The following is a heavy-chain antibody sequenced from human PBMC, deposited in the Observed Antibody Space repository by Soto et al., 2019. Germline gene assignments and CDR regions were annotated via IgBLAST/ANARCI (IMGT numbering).Heavy chain of an antibody. CDR1: GFTFSNYT. Sequence: VGSLRLSCAASGFTFSNYTMNWVRQAPGKGLEWVSSISSSSSYIYYADSVKGRFIISRDNAKNSLYLQMNSLRAEDTALYYCASQTLGTYYYYYGMDVWGQGTTVTVSS. CDR3: ASQTLGTYYYYYGMDV. V-gene: IGHV3-21*01. J-gene: IGHJ6*02. CDR2: ISSSSSYI. D-gene: IGHD7-27*01.